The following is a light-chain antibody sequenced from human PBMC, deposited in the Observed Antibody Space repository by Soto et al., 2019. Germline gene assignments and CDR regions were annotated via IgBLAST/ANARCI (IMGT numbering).Light chain of an antibody. Sequence: EIVMTQSPATLSVSPGERATLSCRASQSVFSSLAWYQQKPGQAPRLLIYGAATRATGIPARFSGSGSGTEFTLTISSLQSEDFAVYFCQQYHNWPAVGQGTKLDIK. J-gene: IGKJ1*01. CDR2: GAA. V-gene: IGKV3-15*01. CDR3: QQYHNWPA. CDR1: QSVFSS.